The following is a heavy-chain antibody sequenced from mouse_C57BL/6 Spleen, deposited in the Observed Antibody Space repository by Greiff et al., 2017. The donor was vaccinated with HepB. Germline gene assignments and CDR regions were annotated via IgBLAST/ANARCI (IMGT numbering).Heavy chain of an antibody. D-gene: IGHD1-1*01. CDR3: AREDTTVVATSYFDY. V-gene: IGHV1-36*01. J-gene: IGHJ2*01. Sequence: EVQLQQSGPVLVKPGPSVKISCKASGFTFTDYYMHWVKQSHGKSLEWIGLVYPYNGGTSYNQKFKVKATLTVDTSSSTAYMELNSLTSEDSAVYYCAREDTTVVATSYFDYWGQGTTLTVSS. CDR1: GFTFTDYY. CDR2: VYPYNGGT.